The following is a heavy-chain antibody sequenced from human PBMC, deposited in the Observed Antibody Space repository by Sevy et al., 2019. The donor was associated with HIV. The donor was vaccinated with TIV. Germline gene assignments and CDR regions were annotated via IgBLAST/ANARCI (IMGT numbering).Heavy chain of an antibody. CDR2: IKSKNDGGTT. D-gene: IGHD1-1*01. Sequence: GGSLRLSCAASGFTFSNAWMSWVRQAPGKGLEWVGRIKSKNDGGTTDYAAPVKGRFTISRDDSKNTLYLQMNSLKTDDTAVYYCTTDLMERILGWGQGTLVTVSS. V-gene: IGHV3-15*01. CDR3: TTDLMERILG. CDR1: GFTFSNAW. J-gene: IGHJ4*02.